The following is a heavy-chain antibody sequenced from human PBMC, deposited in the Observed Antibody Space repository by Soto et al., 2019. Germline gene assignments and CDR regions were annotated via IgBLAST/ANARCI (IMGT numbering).Heavy chain of an antibody. Sequence: ASVKVSCKASGYTFTSYYMHWVRQAPGQGLEWMGIINPSGGSTSYAQKFQGRVTMTRDTSTSTVYMELSSLRSEDTAVYYCARRYCSSTSCQNYYYYGMDVWGQGTTVTVSS. CDR3: ARRYCSSTSCQNYYYYGMDV. J-gene: IGHJ6*02. D-gene: IGHD2-2*01. CDR2: INPSGGST. CDR1: GYTFTSYY. V-gene: IGHV1-46*01.